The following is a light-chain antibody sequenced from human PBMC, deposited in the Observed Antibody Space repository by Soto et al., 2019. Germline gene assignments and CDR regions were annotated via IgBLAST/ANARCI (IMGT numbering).Light chain of an antibody. CDR1: QSVSSN. J-gene: IGKJ1*01. CDR2: GAS. CDR3: QQYNNWWT. V-gene: IGKV3-15*01. Sequence: EIVMTQSPATLSVSPGERATLSCRASQSVSSNLAWYQQKPGQAPRLLINGASTRATGIPARFSGSGSGTEFTLTISSLQSEDFAVEYCQQYNNWWTFGQGTKVEIK.